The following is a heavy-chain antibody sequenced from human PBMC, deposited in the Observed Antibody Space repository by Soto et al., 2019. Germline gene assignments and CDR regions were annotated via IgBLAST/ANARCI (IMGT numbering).Heavy chain of an antibody. Sequence: PSETLSLTCPVVGGSISSYYWSWIRQPPGKGLEWIGYIYYSGSTNYNPSLKSRVTISVDTSKNQFSLKLSSVTAADTAVYYCASSNIAAAGFYYYGMDVWGRGTTVT. CDR2: IYYSGST. D-gene: IGHD6-13*01. V-gene: IGHV4-59*01. CDR1: GGSISSYY. J-gene: IGHJ6*02. CDR3: ASSNIAAAGFYYYGMDV.